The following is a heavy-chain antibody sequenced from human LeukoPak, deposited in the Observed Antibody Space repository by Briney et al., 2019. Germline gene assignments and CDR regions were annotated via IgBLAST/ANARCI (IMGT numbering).Heavy chain of an antibody. V-gene: IGHV3-30*18. Sequence: GGSLRLSCAASGFTFSSYGTHWVRQAPGKGLEWVAVISYDGSNKYYADSVKGRFTISRDNSKNTLYLQMNSLRAEDTAVYYCAKEDVLLWFGELFGGMDVWGQGTTVTVSS. J-gene: IGHJ6*02. D-gene: IGHD3-10*01. CDR3: AKEDVLLWFGELFGGMDV. CDR2: ISYDGSNK. CDR1: GFTFSSYG.